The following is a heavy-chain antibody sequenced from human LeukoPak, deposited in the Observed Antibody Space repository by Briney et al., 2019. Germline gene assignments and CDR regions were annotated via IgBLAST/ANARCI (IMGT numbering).Heavy chain of an antibody. V-gene: IGHV3-30*02. J-gene: IGHJ4*02. CDR3: AKDSVPVVVVAAPPDY. D-gene: IGHD2-15*01. CDR2: IRYDGSNK. CDR1: GFTFSSYG. Sequence: GRSLRLSCAASGFTFSSYGMHWVRQAPGKGLEWVAFIRYDGSNKYYADSVKGRFTISRDNSKNTLYLQMNSLRAEDTAVYYCAKDSVPVVVVAAPPDYWGQGTLVTVSS.